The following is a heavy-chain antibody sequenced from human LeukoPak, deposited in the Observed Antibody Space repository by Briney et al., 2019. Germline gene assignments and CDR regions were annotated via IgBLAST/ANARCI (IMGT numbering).Heavy chain of an antibody. Sequence: GGSLRLSCAASGFTFSRYAMHWVRQAPGKGLEWVAVISYDGSNEYYADSVKGRFTISRDNSKNTLYLQMNSLRPEDTAVYYCARHSRTVTIRFLEWSHGYWGQGTLVTVSS. V-gene: IGHV3-30-3*01. CDR2: ISYDGSNE. CDR1: GFTFSRYA. CDR3: ARHSRTVTIRFLEWSHGY. J-gene: IGHJ4*02. D-gene: IGHD3-3*01.